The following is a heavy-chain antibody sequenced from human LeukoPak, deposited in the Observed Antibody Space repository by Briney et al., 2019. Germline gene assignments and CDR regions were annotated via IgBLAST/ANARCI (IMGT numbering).Heavy chain of an antibody. D-gene: IGHD3-9*01. J-gene: IGHJ3*02. Sequence: SVTXSCKASGYTFTGYYMHWVRQAPGQGLEWLGIINPSLHIPIYAQTFQGRVTMTTDISTSTFYMELRNLVSEDRAVYYSAKDPRDISTGXYDEFDIWGQGTMVTVSS. CDR3: AKDPRDISTGXYDEFDI. CDR1: GYTFTGYY. CDR2: INPSLHIP. V-gene: IGHV1-46*01.